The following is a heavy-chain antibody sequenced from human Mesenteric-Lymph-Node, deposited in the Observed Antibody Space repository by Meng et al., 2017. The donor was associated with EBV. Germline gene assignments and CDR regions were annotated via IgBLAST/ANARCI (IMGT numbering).Heavy chain of an antibody. Sequence: EVQLVESGGGLVQPGGSLGLSCAASGFTFSSYWMHWVRQAPGKGLVWVSRINSDGSSTSYADSVKGRFTISRDDSRNTVYLHMNSLRVDDTAVYFCATGHYGDYGRGQGALVTVSS. V-gene: IGHV3-74*01. CDR1: GFTFSSYW. CDR2: INSDGSST. D-gene: IGHD4-17*01. J-gene: IGHJ4*02. CDR3: ATGHYGDYG.